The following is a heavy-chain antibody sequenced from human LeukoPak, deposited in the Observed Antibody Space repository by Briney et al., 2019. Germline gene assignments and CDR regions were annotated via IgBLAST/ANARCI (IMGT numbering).Heavy chain of an antibody. CDR1: GLSFSIYW. CDR3: AREGVGTSRWHGRGALDY. Sequence: GGSLRLSCAASGLSFSIYWIHWVRQAPGEGVVWVSRINSDGSSTTYADSVKGRFSISRDNAKNTVYLQMNSLRPEDAAVYYCAREGVGTSRWHGRGALDYWGQGTLVTVSS. V-gene: IGHV3-74*01. CDR2: INSDGSST. J-gene: IGHJ4*02. D-gene: IGHD1-7*01.